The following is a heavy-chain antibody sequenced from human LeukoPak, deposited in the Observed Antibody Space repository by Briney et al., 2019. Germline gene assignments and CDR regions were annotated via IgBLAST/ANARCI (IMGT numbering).Heavy chain of an antibody. CDR3: ARGRKGVLRYFDWSATRLGMDV. D-gene: IGHD3-9*01. V-gene: IGHV1-8*02. Sequence: ASVKVSCKASGYTFTGYYMHWVRQATGQGLEWMGWMNPNSGNTGYAQKFQGRVTMTRNTSISTAYMELSSLRSEDTAVYYCARGRKGVLRYFDWSATRLGMDVWGQGTTVTVSS. J-gene: IGHJ6*02. CDR1: GYTFTGYY. CDR2: MNPNSGNT.